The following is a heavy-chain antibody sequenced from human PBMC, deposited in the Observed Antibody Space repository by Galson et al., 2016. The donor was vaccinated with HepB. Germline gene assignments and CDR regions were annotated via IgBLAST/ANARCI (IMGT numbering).Heavy chain of an antibody. CDR3: ARGSGLFRI. J-gene: IGHJ4*02. Sequence: SVKISCKASGYTFTSYDINWVRQAAGQGLERMGWVNTKSGDTGYAQKFQGSVTMTMSTSIRTANMELSSLRAVDTTENYCARGSGLFRIWGQGTLVTVSS. CDR2: VNTKSGDT. CDR1: GYTFTSYD. D-gene: IGHD6-19*01. V-gene: IGHV1-8*01.